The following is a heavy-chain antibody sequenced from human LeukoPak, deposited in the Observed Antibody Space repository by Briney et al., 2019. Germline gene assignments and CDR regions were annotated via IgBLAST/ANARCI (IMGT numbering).Heavy chain of an antibody. CDR3: AKPRTTGLGWAQFDY. D-gene: IGHD2-8*02. Sequence: GGSLRLSCVGSGFTFRSHAMSWVRQAPEEGLEFVSGIYENGGTTYYADSVKGRFSISRDNSKNTLYLQMDSLRGEDTAVYYCAKPRTTGLGWAQFDYWGQGSLVTVSS. J-gene: IGHJ4*02. V-gene: IGHV3-23*01. CDR2: IYENGGTT. CDR1: GFTFRSHA.